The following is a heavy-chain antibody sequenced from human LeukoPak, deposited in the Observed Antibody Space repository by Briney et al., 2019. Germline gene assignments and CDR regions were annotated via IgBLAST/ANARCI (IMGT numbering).Heavy chain of an antibody. Sequence: ASVKVSCKASGYTFTSYYMHWVRQAPGQGLEWVGWMNPDTGGTHYAQKFQGRVTMTRDTSINTAYMELNSLRSDDTAVSYRARDYCRGGTCDLKNWFDPWGQGTLVTVSS. V-gene: IGHV1-2*02. D-gene: IGHD2-15*01. J-gene: IGHJ5*02. CDR3: ARDYCRGGTCDLKNWFDP. CDR1: GYTFTSYY. CDR2: MNPDTGGT.